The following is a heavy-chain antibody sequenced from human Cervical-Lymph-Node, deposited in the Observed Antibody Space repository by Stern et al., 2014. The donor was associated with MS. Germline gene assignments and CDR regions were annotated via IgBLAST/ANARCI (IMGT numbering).Heavy chain of an antibody. Sequence: QVQLVQSGAEVKKPGASVKVSCKASGYTFTTYAIHWVRQAAGQILEWMGWINAANGNTRYSHKFQDRVTITRDTSTSTAYMELSSLRSEDTAVYYCARDPHYYDSTGYCMDVWGQGTTVTVSS. J-gene: IGHJ6*02. CDR2: INAANGNT. CDR1: GYTFTTYA. V-gene: IGHV1-3*01. D-gene: IGHD3-22*01. CDR3: ARDPHYYDSTGYCMDV.